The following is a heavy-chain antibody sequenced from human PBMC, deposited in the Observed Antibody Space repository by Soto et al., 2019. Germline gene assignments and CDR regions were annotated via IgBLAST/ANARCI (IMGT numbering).Heavy chain of an antibody. D-gene: IGHD5-18*01. CDR3: ARAKLDTAMVHYYYYGMDV. V-gene: IGHV4-59*01. CDR2: IYYSGST. J-gene: IGHJ6*02. Sequence: PSETLSLTCTVSGGSISSYYWSWIRQPPGKGLEWIGYIYYSGSTNYNPSLKSRVTISVDTSKNQFSLKLSSVTAVDTAVYYCARAKLDTAMVHYYYYGMDVWGQGTTVTVSS. CDR1: GGSISSYY.